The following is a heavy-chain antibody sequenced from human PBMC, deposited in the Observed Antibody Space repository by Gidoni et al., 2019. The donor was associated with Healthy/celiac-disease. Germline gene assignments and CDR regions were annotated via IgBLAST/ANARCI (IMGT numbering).Heavy chain of an antibody. Sequence: QVQLVESGGGVVQPGRSLRLYCAAQGFTLSSYAMPWVRQAPGKGLEWVAVISDDGSNKYYADSVKGRFTISRDNSKNTLYLQMNSLRAEDTAVYYCARDGEQLVFDYWGQGTLVTVSS. CDR1: GFTLSSYA. J-gene: IGHJ4*02. CDR3: ARDGEQLVFDY. D-gene: IGHD6-6*01. CDR2: ISDDGSNK. V-gene: IGHV3-30*01.